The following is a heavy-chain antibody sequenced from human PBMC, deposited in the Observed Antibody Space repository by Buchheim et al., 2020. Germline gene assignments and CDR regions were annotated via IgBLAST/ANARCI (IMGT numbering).Heavy chain of an antibody. CDR1: GFTFTNYA. CDR3: ARSPGYYYGIDV. J-gene: IGHJ6*02. V-gene: IGHV3-7*01. Sequence: EQLLESGGDLVQPGGSLIVSCTASGFTFTNYAMAWVRQAPGKGLEWVANIKQDGSEKYYVDSVKGRFTISRDNAKNSLYLQMNSLRAEDTAVYYCARSPGYYYGIDVWGQGTT. CDR2: IKQDGSEK.